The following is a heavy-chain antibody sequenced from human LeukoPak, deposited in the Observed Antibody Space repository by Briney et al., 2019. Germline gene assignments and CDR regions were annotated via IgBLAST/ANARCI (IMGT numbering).Heavy chain of an antibody. D-gene: IGHD2-15*01. CDR1: GGTFSSYA. Sequence: GASVKVSCKASGGTFSSYAISWVRQAPGQGLEWMGGIIPIFGTANYAQKFQGRVTITADESTSTAYMELSSLRSEDTAVYYCARGYCSGGSCFGFGDYYYYMGVWGKGTTVTVSS. V-gene: IGHV1-69*13. CDR2: IIPIFGTA. J-gene: IGHJ6*03. CDR3: ARGYCSGGSCFGFGDYYYYMGV.